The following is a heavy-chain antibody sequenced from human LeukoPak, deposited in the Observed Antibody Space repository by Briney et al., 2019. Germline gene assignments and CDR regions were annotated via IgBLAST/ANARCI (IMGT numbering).Heavy chain of an antibody. CDR2: IVVGSGNT. CDR1: GFTFTKSA. D-gene: IGHD4-11*01. V-gene: IGHV1-58*01. J-gene: IGHJ6*02. CDR3: AAGLRGPTVTGKYYYYGMDV. Sequence: GASVKVSCKASGFTFTKSALQWVRQARGQRLEWIGWIVVGSGNTDYAQKFQERVTITRDMFTSTAYMELSSLRSEDTAVYYCAAGLRGPTVTGKYYYYGMDVWGQGTPGTVSS.